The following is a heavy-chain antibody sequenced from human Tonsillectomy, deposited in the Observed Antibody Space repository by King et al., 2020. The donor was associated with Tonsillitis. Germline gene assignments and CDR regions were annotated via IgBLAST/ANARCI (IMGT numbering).Heavy chain of an antibody. V-gene: IGHV3-30-3*01. CDR1: GFTFSSYA. J-gene: IGHJ3*02. CDR2: ISSDGSNK. Sequence: HVQLVESGGGVVQPGRSLRLSCAASGFTFSSYAMHWVRQAPGKGLEWVAVISSDGSNKYYADSVTGRFTISRDNSKNTLYLQMNSLRAEDTAVYYCARDFRENAFDIWGQGTMVTVSS. CDR3: ARDFRENAFDI.